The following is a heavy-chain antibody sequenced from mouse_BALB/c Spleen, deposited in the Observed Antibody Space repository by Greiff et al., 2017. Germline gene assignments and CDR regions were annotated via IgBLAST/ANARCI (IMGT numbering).Heavy chain of an antibody. CDR1: GYTFTSYW. CDR2: INPSTGYT. D-gene: IGHD1-1*01. J-gene: IGHJ3*01. CDR3: ARYYGSSLAWFAY. Sequence: QVQLKEPGAELAKPGASVKMSCKASGYTFTSYWMHWVKQRPGQGLEWIGYINPSTGYTEYNQKFKDKATLTADKSSSTAYMQLSSLTSEDSAVYYCARYYGSSLAWFAYWGQGTLVTVSA. V-gene: IGHV1-7*01.